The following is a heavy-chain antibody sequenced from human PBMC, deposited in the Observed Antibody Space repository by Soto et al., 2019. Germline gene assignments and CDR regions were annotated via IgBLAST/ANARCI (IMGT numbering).Heavy chain of an antibody. J-gene: IGHJ6*02. D-gene: IGHD3-3*01. CDR2: INSDGSIT. CDR3: ARDRDDHSTIFGVVISPYGMDV. V-gene: IGHV3-74*03. Sequence: PGGSLRLACAASGFTFSSSWMHWVLQAPGNGLVWVPRINSDGSITLYADSVKGRFTLRRHNAKNTLYLQMNSMRAQDTAVYYCARDRDDHSTIFGVVISPYGMDVWGQGTTVTVYS. CDR1: GFTFSSSW.